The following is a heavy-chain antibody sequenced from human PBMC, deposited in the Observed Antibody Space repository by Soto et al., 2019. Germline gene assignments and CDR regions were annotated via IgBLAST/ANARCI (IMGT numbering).Heavy chain of an antibody. CDR1: GGSISSYY. Sequence: SETLSLTCTVSGGSISSYYWSWIRQPPGKGLEWIGYIYYSGSTNYNPSLKSRVTTSVDTSKNQFSLKLSSVTAADTAVYYCARDVGYCISTSCYSWFDPWGQGTLVTVSS. D-gene: IGHD2-2*02. CDR3: ARDVGYCISTSCYSWFDP. J-gene: IGHJ5*02. CDR2: IYYSGST. V-gene: IGHV4-59*01.